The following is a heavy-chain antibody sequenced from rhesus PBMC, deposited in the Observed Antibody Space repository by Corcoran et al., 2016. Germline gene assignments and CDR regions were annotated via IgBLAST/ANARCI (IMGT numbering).Heavy chain of an antibody. V-gene: IGHV1-198*02. CDR2: IIPLGGIT. J-gene: IGHJ4*01. D-gene: IGHD6-43*01. CDR3: ARGRIAAAIDY. CDR1: GFTFGSYA. Sequence: QVQLVQSGAEVKKPGASVKVSCTASGFTFGSYAISWVRQAPGQGLEWMGVIIPLGGITNYAEKCQGRVTIAADTATSTACMELSSRRSEDTAVYYCARGRIAAAIDYWGQGVLVTVSS.